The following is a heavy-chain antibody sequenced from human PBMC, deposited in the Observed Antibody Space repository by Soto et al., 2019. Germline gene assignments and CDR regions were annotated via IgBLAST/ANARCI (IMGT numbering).Heavy chain of an antibody. CDR3: ARGPTYYDFWSGYPEGFDY. D-gene: IGHD3-3*01. CDR1: GGTFSSYA. J-gene: IGHJ4*02. Sequence: SVKVSCKASGGTFSSYAISWVRQAPGQGLEWMGGIIPIFGTANYAQKFQGRVAITADESTSTAYMELSSLRSEDTAVYYCARGPTYYDFWSGYPEGFDYWGQGTLVTVSS. CDR2: IIPIFGTA. V-gene: IGHV1-69*13.